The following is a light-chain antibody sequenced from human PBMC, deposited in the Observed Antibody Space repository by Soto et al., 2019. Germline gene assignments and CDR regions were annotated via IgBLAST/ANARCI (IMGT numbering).Light chain of an antibody. V-gene: IGKV1-39*01. CDR1: QTVSTY. CDR3: QQSYKTPRT. Sequence: DIQMTQSPSSLSASVGDTVTFTCRASQTVSTYLNWYLLKPGKAPKLLIYGASSLQSGVPSRFSVNGSATEFALTISGLRPEDSATFYCQQSYKTPRTFGQGSRLEIK. CDR2: GAS. J-gene: IGKJ2*01.